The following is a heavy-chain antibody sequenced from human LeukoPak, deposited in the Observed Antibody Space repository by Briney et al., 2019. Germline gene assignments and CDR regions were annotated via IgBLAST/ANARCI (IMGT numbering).Heavy chain of an antibody. Sequence: SVKVSCKASGYTFTGYYMHWVRQAPGQGLEWMGTVISKFASANYAQKFQGRVTITADKSTSTAYMQLNSLRSEDTAMYYCARGCSNTSCYGGFDYWGQGTLVTVSS. CDR1: GYTFTGYY. D-gene: IGHD2-2*01. CDR2: VISKFASA. V-gene: IGHV1-69*06. J-gene: IGHJ4*02. CDR3: ARGCSNTSCYGGFDY.